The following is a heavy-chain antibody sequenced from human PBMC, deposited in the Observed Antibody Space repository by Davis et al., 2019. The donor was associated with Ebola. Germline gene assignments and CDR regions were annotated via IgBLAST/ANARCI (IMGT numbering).Heavy chain of an antibody. V-gene: IGHV3-53*01. J-gene: IGHJ3*02. CDR2: IYSGGST. CDR3: ARDRGPYAFDI. Sequence: GESLKISCAASGFTVSSNYMSWVRQAPGKGLEWVSVIYSGGSTYYADSVKGRFTISRDNSKNTLYLQMNSLRAEDTAVYYCARDRGPYAFDIWGQGTMVTVSS. CDR1: GFTVSSNY.